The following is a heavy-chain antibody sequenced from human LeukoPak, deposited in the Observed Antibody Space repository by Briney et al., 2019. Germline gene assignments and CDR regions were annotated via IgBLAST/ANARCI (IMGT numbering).Heavy chain of an antibody. CDR1: GYTFTGYY. CDR3: ARRQQHEEAFDI. CDR2: INPDRGGT. Sequence: ASVKVSCKASGYTFTGYYMHWVRQAPGQGLEWMGWINPDRGGTNDAEKFQGRVTMTTDTSISTAYMELSRLTSDDTAVYYCARRQQHEEAFDIWGQGTMVTVSS. J-gene: IGHJ3*02. D-gene: IGHD1/OR15-1a*01. V-gene: IGHV1-2*02.